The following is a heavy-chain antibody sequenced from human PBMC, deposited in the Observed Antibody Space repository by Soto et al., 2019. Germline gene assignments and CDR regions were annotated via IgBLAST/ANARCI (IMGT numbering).Heavy chain of an antibody. D-gene: IGHD3-22*01. CDR1: GGSISGYS. CDR2: IYYSGST. Sequence: SETLSLTCTVSGGSISGYSRSWIRQPPGKGLEWIGYIYYSGSTNYDPSLKSRVTISVDTPRNQFSLKLSSVSAADTAVYYCARRDYYDSSGYTYFDYWGQGILVTVSS. J-gene: IGHJ4*02. V-gene: IGHV4-59*08. CDR3: ARRDYYDSSGYTYFDY.